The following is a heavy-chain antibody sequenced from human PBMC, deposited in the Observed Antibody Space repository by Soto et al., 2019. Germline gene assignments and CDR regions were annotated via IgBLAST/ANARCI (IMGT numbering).Heavy chain of an antibody. D-gene: IGHD3-22*01. Sequence: NFIDYGFTWIRQRPGKGLEWVSGISGNGGTTYYADSVKGRFIISRDNSKNTLFLQMNSLRAEDSAIYFCAKRFANSSGIAGLDFWGKGTTVTVSS. J-gene: IGHJ3*01. CDR3: AKRFANSSGIAGLDF. V-gene: IGHV3-23*01. CDR2: ISGNGGTT. CDR1: NFIDYG.